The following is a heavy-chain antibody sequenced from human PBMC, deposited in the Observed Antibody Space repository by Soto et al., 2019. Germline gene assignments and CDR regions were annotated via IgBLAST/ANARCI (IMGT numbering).Heavy chain of an antibody. V-gene: IGHV3-21*06. J-gene: IGHJ4*02. CDR3: ARESEDLTSNFDY. CDR1: GFTFTRYS. Sequence: EVQLVESGGGLVQPGGSLRLSCATSGFTFTRYSMNWVRQAPGKGLEWVSSISSTTNYIYYVASMKGRFTISRDNAKNSLSLEMNSLRAEDTAVYYCARESEDLTSNFDYWGQGALVTFSS. CDR2: ISSTTNYI.